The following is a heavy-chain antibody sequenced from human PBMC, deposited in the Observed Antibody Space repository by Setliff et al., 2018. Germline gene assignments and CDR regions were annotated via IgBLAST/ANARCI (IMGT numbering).Heavy chain of an antibody. V-gene: IGHV3-23*01. D-gene: IGHD1-1*01. Sequence: GGSLRLSCVASTFTFSKYAITWVRQAPGKGLEWVSTISGGGSQTDYADSVKGRFTISRDNSNNALFVQMDSLRAEDTAIYYCARDQARWLVAAGTFDYWGQGVLVTVSS. J-gene: IGHJ4*02. CDR1: TFTFSKYA. CDR3: ARDQARWLVAAGTFDY. CDR2: ISGGGSQT.